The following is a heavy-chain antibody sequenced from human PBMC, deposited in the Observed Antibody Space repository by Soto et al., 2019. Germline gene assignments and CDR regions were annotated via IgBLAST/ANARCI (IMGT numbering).Heavy chain of an antibody. D-gene: IGHD3-22*01. V-gene: IGHV3-30*18. Sequence: GGSLRLSCAASGFTFSSYGMHWVRQAPGKGLEWVAVISYDGSNKYYADSVKGRFTISRDNSKNTLYLQMNSLRVEDTAVYYCAKGTEYYYDSSGLSYVGYWGQGTLVTVSS. J-gene: IGHJ4*02. CDR2: ISYDGSNK. CDR3: AKGTEYYYDSSGLSYVGY. CDR1: GFTFSSYG.